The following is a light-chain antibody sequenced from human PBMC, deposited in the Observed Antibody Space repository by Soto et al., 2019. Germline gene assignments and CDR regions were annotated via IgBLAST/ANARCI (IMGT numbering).Light chain of an antibody. CDR2: DVS. V-gene: IGLV2-14*01. CDR1: NSDVGGYNY. CDR3: SSYTSSSTLWV. Sequence: QSALTQRASVSGSPGQSITISCTGTNSDVGGYNYVSWYQQYPGKAPKLMIYDVSNRPSGVSNRFSGSKSGNTASLTISGLQAEDEADYYCSSYTSSSTLWVFGGGTQLTVL. J-gene: IGLJ3*02.